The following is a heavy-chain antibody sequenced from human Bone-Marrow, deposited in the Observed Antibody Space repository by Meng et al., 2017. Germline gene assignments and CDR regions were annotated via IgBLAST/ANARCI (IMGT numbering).Heavy chain of an antibody. J-gene: IGHJ4*02. CDR1: GFTCGSYA. CDR3: SEQYSGSYEY. V-gene: IGHV3-23*04. D-gene: IGHD1-26*01. CDR2: ITGSCCST. Sequence: EVLLVCAGGGLEPPARSWSLSWARVGFTCGSYAMSWVRQAPGNGLEWLSAITGSCCSTYDADAVSGLFTISSDNSKNSLLQQMYILRAENTVFYCCSEQYSGSYEYWGQGTLVTVSS.